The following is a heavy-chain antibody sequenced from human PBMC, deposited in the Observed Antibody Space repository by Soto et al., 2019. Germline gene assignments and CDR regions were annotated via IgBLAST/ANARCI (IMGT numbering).Heavy chain of an antibody. Sequence: GGSQRLSCAASGFTFSSYWMHWVRQAPEKGLVWVSRINTDGSATTYADSVKGRFTISSDNAKNTLYLQMNSLRAEDTAVFFCARVPTGYTYFSFLGQGTMVTVSS. CDR2: INTDGSAT. CDR3: ARVPTGYTYFSF. D-gene: IGHD3-9*01. V-gene: IGHV3-74*01. J-gene: IGHJ3*01. CDR1: GFTFSSYW.